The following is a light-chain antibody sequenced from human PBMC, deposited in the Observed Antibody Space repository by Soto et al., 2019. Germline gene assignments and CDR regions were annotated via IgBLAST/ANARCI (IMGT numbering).Light chain of an antibody. CDR2: EVS. Sequence: QSALTQPASVSGSPGQSITISCTGTSSDVGAYNYVSWYQQQSGKAPKLMIHEVSNRPSGVSNRFSGSKSGNTASLTISGLQAEDEADYYCSAYTPSRAYVFGIGTKVTV. J-gene: IGLJ1*01. CDR3: SAYTPSRAYV. CDR1: SSDVGAYNY. V-gene: IGLV2-14*01.